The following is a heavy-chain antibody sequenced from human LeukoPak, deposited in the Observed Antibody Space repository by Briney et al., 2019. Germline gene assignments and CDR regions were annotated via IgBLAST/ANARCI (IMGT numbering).Heavy chain of an antibody. CDR2: ISAYNGNT. Sequence: ASVKVSCKASGYTFTSYGISWVRQAPGQGLEWMGWISAYNGNTNYAQRLQGRVNMTTDTSTSTAYMELRSLRSDDTAVYYCARVNWGSTLSWAYYYMDVWGKGTTVTVSS. CDR1: GYTFTSYG. J-gene: IGHJ6*03. D-gene: IGHD7-27*01. V-gene: IGHV1-18*01. CDR3: ARVNWGSTLSWAYYYMDV.